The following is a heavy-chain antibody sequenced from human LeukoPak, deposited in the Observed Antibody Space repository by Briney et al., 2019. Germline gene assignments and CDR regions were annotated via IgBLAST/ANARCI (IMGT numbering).Heavy chain of an antibody. J-gene: IGHJ4*02. CDR1: GYTFSGYY. Sequence: GASVKVSCKASGYTFSGYYMNWVRQAPGRGLEWMGWINSNSGGTAYAQKFQGRVAMTRDTSINTAYMELTGLRSDDTGVYYCARSDHSDSGGYYPNYWGQGTLVTVSS. CDR2: INSNSGGT. CDR3: ARSDHSDSGGYYPNY. V-gene: IGHV1-2*02. D-gene: IGHD3-22*01.